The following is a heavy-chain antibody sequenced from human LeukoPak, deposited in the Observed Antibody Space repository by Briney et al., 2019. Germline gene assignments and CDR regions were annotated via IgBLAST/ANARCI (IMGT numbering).Heavy chain of an antibody. CDR2: ISYDGRDT. D-gene: IGHD6-19*01. J-gene: IGHJ4*02. V-gene: IGHV3-30*18. CDR1: AFTFKNYG. Sequence: GGSLRLSCVASAFTFKNYGMHWVRQAPGKGLEWVAVISYDGRDTEYAASVKGRFTIARDNSKNTLYLQMNSLRPEETAVYYCAKGTSTIGSGWYRIDYWGQGTLVTVSS. CDR3: AKGTSTIGSGWYRIDY.